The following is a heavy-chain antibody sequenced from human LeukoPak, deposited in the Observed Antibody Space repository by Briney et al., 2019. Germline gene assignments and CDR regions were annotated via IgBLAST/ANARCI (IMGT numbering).Heavy chain of an antibody. J-gene: IGHJ4*02. Sequence: SETLSLTCTVSGGSISSSSYYWGWIRQPPGKGLEWIGSIYYSGSTYYNPSLKSRVTISVDTSKNQFSLKLSSVTAADTAVYYCARRAAAGTGFDYWGQGTLVTVSS. D-gene: IGHD6-13*01. CDR3: ARRAAAGTGFDY. CDR2: IYYSGST. V-gene: IGHV4-39*01. CDR1: GGSISSSSYY.